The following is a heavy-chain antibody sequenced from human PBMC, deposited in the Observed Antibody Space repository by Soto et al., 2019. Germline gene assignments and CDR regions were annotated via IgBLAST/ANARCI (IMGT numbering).Heavy chain of an antibody. D-gene: IGHD6-13*01. V-gene: IGHV3-23*01. CDR3: AKVLYSSSWLMYFGYFDY. CDR2: ISGSGGST. CDR1: GFTFSSYA. Sequence: GGSLRLSCAASGFTFSSYAMSWVRQAPGKGLEWVSAISGSGGSTYYADSVKGRFTISRDNSKNTLYLQMNSLRAEDTAVYYCAKVLYSSSWLMYFGYFDYWGQGTLVTVSS. J-gene: IGHJ4*02.